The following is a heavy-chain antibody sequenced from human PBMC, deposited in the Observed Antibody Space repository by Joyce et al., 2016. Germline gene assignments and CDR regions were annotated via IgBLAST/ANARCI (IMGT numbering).Heavy chain of an antibody. V-gene: IGHV3-21*01. Sequence: EVQLVESGGGLVKPGGSLRLSGAASGFAFSTYTMSWVRQAPGKGLELFSSISDNSLFIYYADSLKGRFTISRDNDKNSLYLQMNSLRAEDTAVYYCGRVDPTEQPIDYWGQGTLVTVSS. D-gene: IGHD6-13*01. CDR3: GRVDPTEQPIDY. CDR1: GFAFSTYT. CDR2: ISDNSLFI. J-gene: IGHJ4*02.